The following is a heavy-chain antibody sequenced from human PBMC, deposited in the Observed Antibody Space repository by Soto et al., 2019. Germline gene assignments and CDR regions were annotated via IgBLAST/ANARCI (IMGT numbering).Heavy chain of an antibody. V-gene: IGHV4-31*03. Sequence: QVQLQESGPGLVKPSQTLSLTCTVSGDSVSSGGAYWSWIRQHPGKGLEWIGYIYYSGSANYTPSLKSRRTLSLDTSQSQVSLRLSSVTAADTAVYYCARLKSRYYKRLSYSFDYWGRGTLVTVSS. CDR3: ARLKSRYYKRLSYSFDY. D-gene: IGHD3-10*01. J-gene: IGHJ4*02. CDR2: IYYSGSA. CDR1: GDSVSSGGAY.